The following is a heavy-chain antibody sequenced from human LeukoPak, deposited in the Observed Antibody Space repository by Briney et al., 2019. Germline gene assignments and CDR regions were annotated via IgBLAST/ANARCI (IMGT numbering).Heavy chain of an antibody. J-gene: IGHJ5*02. CDR3: AKDGQIAAAGTYNWFDP. Sequence: GGSLRLSCAASGFTFDDYTMHWVRQAPGKGLEWVSLISWDGGSTYYADSVKGRFTISRDNSKNSLYLQMNSLRTEDTALYYCAKDGQIAAAGTYNWFDPWGQGTLVTVSS. D-gene: IGHD6-13*01. CDR2: ISWDGGST. CDR1: GFTFDDYT. V-gene: IGHV3-43*01.